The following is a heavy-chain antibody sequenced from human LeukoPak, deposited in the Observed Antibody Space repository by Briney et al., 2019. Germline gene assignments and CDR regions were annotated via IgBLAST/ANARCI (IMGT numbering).Heavy chain of an antibody. CDR3: ASTNFYGSQYYIQSAFDY. CDR1: ADSISNYY. CDR2: IYSSGST. J-gene: IGHJ4*02. Sequence: SETLSLTCSVSADSISNYYWSWIRQHAGKGLECIGRIYSSGSTNYNPSLKSRVSMSVDTSTNQFSLKLTSVTAADTAVYYCASTNFYGSQYYIQSAFDYWGQGILVTVSS. D-gene: IGHD3-10*01. V-gene: IGHV4-4*07.